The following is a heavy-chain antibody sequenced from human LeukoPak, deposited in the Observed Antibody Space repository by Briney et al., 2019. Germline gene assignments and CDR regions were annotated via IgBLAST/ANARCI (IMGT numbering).Heavy chain of an antibody. D-gene: IGHD3-10*01. V-gene: IGHV4-4*02. CDR1: GGSISNINW. CDR2: IYHTGST. J-gene: IGHJ6*04. Sequence: SETLSLTCAVSGGSISNINWWSWVRQPPGKGLEWIGEIYHTGSTNYNPSLKSRVTISVDKSKNKFSLKLNSVTAADTAVYYCARWFGSGSYYTNYYYYGMDVWGKGTTVTVSS. CDR3: ARWFGSGSYYTNYYYYGMDV.